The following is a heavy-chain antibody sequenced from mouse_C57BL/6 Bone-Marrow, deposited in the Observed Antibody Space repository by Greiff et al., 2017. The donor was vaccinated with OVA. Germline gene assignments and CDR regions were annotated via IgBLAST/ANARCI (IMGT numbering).Heavy chain of an antibody. V-gene: IGHV1-15*01. D-gene: IGHD2-3*01. Sequence: VKLQESGAELVRPGASVTLSCKASGYTFTDYEMHWVKQTPVHGLEWIGAIDPETGGTAYNQKFKGKAILTADKSSSTAYMELRSLTSEDSAVYYCTTNDGYYRYWGQGTTLTVSS. CDR2: IDPETGGT. CDR3: TTNDGYYRY. J-gene: IGHJ2*01. CDR1: GYTFTDYE.